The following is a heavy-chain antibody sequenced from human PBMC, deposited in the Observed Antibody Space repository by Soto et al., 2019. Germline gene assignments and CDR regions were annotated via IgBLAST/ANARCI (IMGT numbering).Heavy chain of an antibody. D-gene: IGHD6-19*01. CDR3: ARVASRGWYEDY. Sequence: LSLTCTVSGGSITSYYWSWIRQPAGKGLEWIGRIYTSGSTNYNPPLKSRVTTSVDTSKNQFSLKVSSVTAADTAVYYCARVASRGWYEDYWGQGILVTVSS. J-gene: IGHJ4*02. CDR1: GGSITSYY. CDR2: IYTSGST. V-gene: IGHV4-4*07.